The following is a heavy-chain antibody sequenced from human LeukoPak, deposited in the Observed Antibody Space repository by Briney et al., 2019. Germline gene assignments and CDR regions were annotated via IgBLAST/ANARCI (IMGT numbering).Heavy chain of an antibody. CDR3: VSGRGSGGSHTSYFDY. CDR2: IFYDGSNK. V-gene: IGHV3-33*01. D-gene: IGHD2-15*01. Sequence: PGGSLRLSCAASGITFRNYGMHWVRQPPGKGLEWVAIIFYDGSNKYYADSVRGRFTISRDNSKSTLYLQMNSLRVEDTAVYYCVSGRGSGGSHTSYFDYWGQGTLVTVSS. J-gene: IGHJ4*02. CDR1: GITFRNYG.